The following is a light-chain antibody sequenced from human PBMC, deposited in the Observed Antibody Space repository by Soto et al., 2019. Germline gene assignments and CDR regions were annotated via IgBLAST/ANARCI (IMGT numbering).Light chain of an antibody. J-gene: IGKJ4*01. CDR1: QTVRNNY. Sequence: VLTQSPGTLSLSPGERATRSCRACQTVRNNYLAWYQQKPGQAPRLLIYDASSRATGIPDRFSGGGSGTDFTLTISRLEPEDFAVYYCQQFSSYPLTFGGGTKADIK. CDR3: QQFSSYPLT. CDR2: DAS. V-gene: IGKV3-20*01.